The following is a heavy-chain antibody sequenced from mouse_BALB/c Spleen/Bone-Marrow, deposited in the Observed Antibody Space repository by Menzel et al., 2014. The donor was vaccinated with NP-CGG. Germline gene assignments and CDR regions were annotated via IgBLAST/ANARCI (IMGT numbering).Heavy chain of an antibody. CDR3: ARELHP. J-gene: IGHJ3*01. CDR1: GFSLXGYG. CDR2: IWGDGST. V-gene: IGHV2-6-7*01. Sequence: VNVVESGPGLVAPSQSLSITCTVSGFSLXGYGVNWVRQPPGKGLEWLGMIWGDGSTDYNSALKSRLNISKDNSKSQVFLKMNSLQTDDTARYYCARELHPWGQGTLVTVSA.